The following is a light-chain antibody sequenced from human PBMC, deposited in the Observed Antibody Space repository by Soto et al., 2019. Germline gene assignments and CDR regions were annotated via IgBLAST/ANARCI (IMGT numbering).Light chain of an antibody. CDR1: QSVGSY. CDR2: DAS. Sequence: EIVLTQSPATLSLSPGERATLSCRASQSVGSYLAWYQQKPGQAPRLLFYDASNRATGIPARFSGSGSGTDFTLTISSLEPEDFAVYYCQQRSNWYTFGQGTKLEIK. V-gene: IGKV3-11*01. CDR3: QQRSNWYT. J-gene: IGKJ2*01.